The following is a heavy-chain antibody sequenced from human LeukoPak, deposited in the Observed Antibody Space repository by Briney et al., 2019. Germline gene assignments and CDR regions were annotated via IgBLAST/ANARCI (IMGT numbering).Heavy chain of an antibody. Sequence: GGSLRLSCAASGFRFSYYYMGWIRQAPGKGLEWISYISSFGTTMYYADSVKGRFTVSRDNAKNSLYLQMNSLRAEDTAVYYCARVGISLGYCSSTSCYWEYFQHWGQGTLVTVSS. D-gene: IGHD2-2*01. CDR2: ISSFGTTM. V-gene: IGHV3-11*04. J-gene: IGHJ1*01. CDR3: ARVGISLGYCSSTSCYWEYFQH. CDR1: GFRFSYYY.